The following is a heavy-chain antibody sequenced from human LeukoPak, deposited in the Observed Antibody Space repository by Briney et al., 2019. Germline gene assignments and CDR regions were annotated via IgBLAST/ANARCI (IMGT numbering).Heavy chain of an antibody. V-gene: IGHV4-39*07. CDR1: GGSISSSSYY. Sequence: SETLSLTCTVSGGSISSSSYYWGWIRQPPGKGLEWIGSIYYSGSTYYNPSLKSRVTISVDTSKNQFSLKLSSVTAADTAVYYCARARYYSSSFLDAFDIWGQGTMVTVSS. CDR3: ARARYYSSSFLDAFDI. CDR2: IYYSGST. J-gene: IGHJ3*02. D-gene: IGHD6-13*01.